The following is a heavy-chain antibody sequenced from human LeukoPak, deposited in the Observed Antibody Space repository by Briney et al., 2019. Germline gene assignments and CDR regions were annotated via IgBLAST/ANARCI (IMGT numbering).Heavy chain of an antibody. J-gene: IGHJ4*02. CDR3: ASHDSSGYYHDY. CDR1: GGTFNSYT. Sequence: GASVKVSCKASGGTFNSYTVSWVRQAPGQGLEWMGGITPIFGKTNYAQKFQGRLTITADKSTSTAYMELSSLRSEDTAVYYCASHDSSGYYHDYWGQGTLVTVSS. D-gene: IGHD3-22*01. V-gene: IGHV1-69*06. CDR2: ITPIFGKT.